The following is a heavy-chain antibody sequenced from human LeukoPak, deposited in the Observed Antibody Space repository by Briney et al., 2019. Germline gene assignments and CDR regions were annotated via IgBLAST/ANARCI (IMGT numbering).Heavy chain of an antibody. Sequence: GASVKVSCKTSGYTFTNFGICWVRQAPGQGLEWMGWINVYNGHTNYAPKVQDRVTMTTDASTFTAYMELRSLRSDDTAVYYCARIDGYESQAPYYDILTGPDYWGQGTLVTVAS. V-gene: IGHV1-18*01. D-gene: IGHD3-9*01. CDR3: ARIDGYESQAPYYDILTGPDY. J-gene: IGHJ4*02. CDR2: INVYNGHT. CDR1: GYTFTNFG.